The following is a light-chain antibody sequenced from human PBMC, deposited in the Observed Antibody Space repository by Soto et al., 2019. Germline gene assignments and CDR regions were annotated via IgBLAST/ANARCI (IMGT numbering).Light chain of an antibody. CDR1: QSISSW. CDR3: QQYNSYSWT. J-gene: IGKJ1*01. V-gene: IGKV1-5*03. Sequence: DNKMTQSPSTLSASVGDRVTITCRASQSISSWLAWYQQKPGKAPKLLIYKASSLESGVPSRFSGSGSGTEFTLTISSLQPDDFATYYCQQYNSYSWTFGQGTKVDIK. CDR2: KAS.